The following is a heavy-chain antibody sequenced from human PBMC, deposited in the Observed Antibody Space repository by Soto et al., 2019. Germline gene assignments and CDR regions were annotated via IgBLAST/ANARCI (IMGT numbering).Heavy chain of an antibody. D-gene: IGHD3-3*01. CDR2: ISYSGST. CDR3: ARDVGLQHDTGYYDFWSGKNNWFDP. CDR1: GGSISGHY. Sequence: TSETLSLTCTVSGGSISGHYWSWIRQPPGKGLQYIGYISYSGSTNYNPSLKSRVTISVDTSNNQFSLRLSSVTAADTAVYYCARDVGLQHDTGYYDFWSGKNNWFDPWGQGILVTVPS. V-gene: IGHV4-59*11. J-gene: IGHJ5*02.